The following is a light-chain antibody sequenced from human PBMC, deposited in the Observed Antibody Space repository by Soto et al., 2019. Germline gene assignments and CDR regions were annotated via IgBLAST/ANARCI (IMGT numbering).Light chain of an antibody. CDR2: GAS. V-gene: IGKV3-20*01. CDR3: QQYGNSPIT. Sequence: EIVLTQSPGTLSLSPGERATLCCRSSQRVSSSYLAWYQQKPGQTPRLLIYGASDRATGIPDRFSGSGSGTDFTLTISRLEPEDFAVYYCQQYGNSPITLGQGTRLEIK. J-gene: IGKJ5*01. CDR1: QRVSSSY.